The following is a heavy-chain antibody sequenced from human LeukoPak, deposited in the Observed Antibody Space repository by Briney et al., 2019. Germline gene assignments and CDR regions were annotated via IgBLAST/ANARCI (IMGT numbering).Heavy chain of an antibody. Sequence: GGSLRLSCAASGFTFSSYEMNWVRQAPGKGLEWVSYISSSGSTIYYADSVKGRFTISRDNAKNSLYLQMNSLRAEDTAVYYCARDYGSGSYPYYYYYYMDVWGKGTTVTVSS. CDR1: GFTFSSYE. CDR2: ISSSGSTI. CDR3: ARDYGSGSYPYYYYYYMDV. V-gene: IGHV3-48*03. J-gene: IGHJ6*03. D-gene: IGHD3-10*01.